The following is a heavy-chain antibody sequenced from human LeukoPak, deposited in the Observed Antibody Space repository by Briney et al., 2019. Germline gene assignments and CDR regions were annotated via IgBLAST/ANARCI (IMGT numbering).Heavy chain of an antibody. J-gene: IGHJ4*02. CDR3: ARDAYDSSGYSFDY. D-gene: IGHD3-22*01. CDR1: GGSFSGYY. V-gene: IGHV4-34*01. CDR2: IYHSGKT. Sequence: SETLSLTCAVYGGSFSGYYWSWIRQPPGKGLEWIGEIYHSGKTNYNPSLKSRVTISVDKSKNQISLKLSSVTAADTAVYYCARDAYDSSGYSFDYWGQGTLVTVSS.